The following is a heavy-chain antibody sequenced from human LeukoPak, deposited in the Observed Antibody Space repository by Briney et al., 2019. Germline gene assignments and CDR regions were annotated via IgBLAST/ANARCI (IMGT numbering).Heavy chain of an antibody. D-gene: IGHD3-22*01. J-gene: IGHJ4*02. Sequence: PSETLSLTCTVSGGSISSSSYYWGWIRQPPGKGLEWIGSIYYSGSTYYNPSLKSRVTISVDTSKNQFSLKLSSVTAADTAVYYSASGTYYYDSSGYLRFPFDYWGQGTLVTVSS. CDR1: GGSISSSSYY. CDR2: IYYSGST. CDR3: ASGTYYYDSSGYLRFPFDY. V-gene: IGHV4-39*01.